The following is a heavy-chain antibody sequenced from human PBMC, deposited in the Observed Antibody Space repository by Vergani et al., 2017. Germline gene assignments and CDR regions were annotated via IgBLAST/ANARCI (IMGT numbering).Heavy chain of an antibody. D-gene: IGHD6-19*01. Sequence: EVQLVEPGGGLIQPGGSLRLSCAASGFTVSSNYMSWVRQAPGKGLEWVSVIYSGGSTYYADSVKARFTISRDNSKNTLYLQMNSLRAEDTAVYYCAKDKSYLTVAGTGYGMDVWGQGTTVTVSS. J-gene: IGHJ6*02. CDR2: IYSGGST. CDR1: GFTVSSNY. CDR3: AKDKSYLTVAGTGYGMDV. V-gene: IGHV3-53*01.